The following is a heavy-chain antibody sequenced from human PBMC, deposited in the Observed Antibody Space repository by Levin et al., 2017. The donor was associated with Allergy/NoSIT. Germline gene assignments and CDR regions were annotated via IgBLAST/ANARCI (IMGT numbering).Heavy chain of an antibody. J-gene: IGHJ4*02. D-gene: IGHD3-22*01. Sequence: GESLKISCKASGYTFTSYAMHWVRQAPGQRLEWMGWINAGNGNTKYSQKFQGRVTITRDTSASTAYMELSSLRSEDTAVYYCARGGYYYDSSGYSHSDFDYWGQGTLVTVSS. CDR1: GYTFTSYA. CDR3: ARGGYYYDSSGYSHSDFDY. CDR2: INAGNGNT. V-gene: IGHV1-3*01.